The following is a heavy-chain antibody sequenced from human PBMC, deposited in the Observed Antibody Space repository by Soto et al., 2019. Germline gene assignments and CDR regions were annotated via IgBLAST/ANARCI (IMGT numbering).Heavy chain of an antibody. Sequence: GGSLRLSCAASGFTFSSYAMHWVRQAPGKGLEWVAVIWYDGSNKYYADSVKGRFTISRDNSKNTLYLQMNSLRAEDTAVYYCARDSGVATFGAFDIWGQGTMVTVSS. CDR2: IWYDGSNK. CDR3: ARDSGVATFGAFDI. CDR1: GFTFSSYA. J-gene: IGHJ3*02. D-gene: IGHD5-12*01. V-gene: IGHV3-33*08.